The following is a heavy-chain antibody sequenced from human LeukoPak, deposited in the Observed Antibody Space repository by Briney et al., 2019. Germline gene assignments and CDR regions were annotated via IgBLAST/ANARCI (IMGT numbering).Heavy chain of an antibody. J-gene: IGHJ4*02. CDR1: GFTFSSYW. CDR3: AKAGSIKFDY. Sequence: GGSLRLSCAASGFTFSSYWMHWVRQAPGKGLVGVSRINDDGRSTSYADSVKGRFTISRDNAKNTMYLQMNSLRAEDTAVYYCAKAGSIKFDYWGQGTLVTVSS. CDR2: INDDGRST. V-gene: IGHV3-74*01. D-gene: IGHD1-26*01.